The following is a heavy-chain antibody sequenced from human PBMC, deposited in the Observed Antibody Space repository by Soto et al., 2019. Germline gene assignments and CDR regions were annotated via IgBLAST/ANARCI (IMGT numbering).Heavy chain of an antibody. D-gene: IGHD3-3*01. Sequence: GGSLRLSCAASGFTFSDHYMDWVRQAPGKGLEWVGRIRKKVNSYTTEYAASVKGRFTISRDDSKNSLSLQMNSLKTEDTAVYYCVRVASGFYFDHWGQGTPVTVSS. CDR2: IRKKVNSYTT. CDR1: GFTFSDHY. J-gene: IGHJ4*02. V-gene: IGHV3-72*01. CDR3: VRVASGFYFDH.